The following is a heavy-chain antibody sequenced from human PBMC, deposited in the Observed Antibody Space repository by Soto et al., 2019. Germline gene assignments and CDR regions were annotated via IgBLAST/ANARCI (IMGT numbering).Heavy chain of an antibody. CDR1: GGSFSGYY. V-gene: IGHV4-34*01. CDR2: INYSGST. J-gene: IGHJ4*02. Sequence: PSETLSLTCAVYGGSFSGYYWSWIRQPPGKGLEWIGEINYSGSTNYNPSLKSRVTISVDTSKNQFSLKLSSVTAADTAVYYCARLSYSSSWYFDYWGQGTLVTVSS. D-gene: IGHD6-13*01. CDR3: ARLSYSSSWYFDY.